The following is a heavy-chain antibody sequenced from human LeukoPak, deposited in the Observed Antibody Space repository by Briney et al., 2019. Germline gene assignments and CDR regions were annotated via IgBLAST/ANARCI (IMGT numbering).Heavy chain of an antibody. Sequence: GGSVRLSCAASGFTFSSYSMNWVRQAPGKGLEWVSSISSSSSYIYYADSVKGRFTISRDNAKNSLYLQMNSLRAEDTAVYYCARDNWSKYYFDYWGQGTLVTVSS. D-gene: IGHD1/OR15-1a*01. CDR2: ISSSSSYI. CDR3: ARDNWSKYYFDY. V-gene: IGHV3-21*01. CDR1: GFTFSSYS. J-gene: IGHJ4*02.